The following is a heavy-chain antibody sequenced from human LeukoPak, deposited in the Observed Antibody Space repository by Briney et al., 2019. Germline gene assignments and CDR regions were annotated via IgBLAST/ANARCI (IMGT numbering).Heavy chain of an antibody. CDR1: GFTVSSNY. CDR3: TRDISGYFSDY. CDR2: IYSGGGT. J-gene: IGHJ4*02. D-gene: IGHD3-22*01. Sequence: GGSLRLSCAASGFTVSSNYMSWVRQAPGKGLEWVSIIYSGGGTFYADSVKGRFTISRDSSKNTLYLQMNSLRAEDTAVYYCTRDISGYFSDYWGQGTLVTVSS. V-gene: IGHV3-53*01.